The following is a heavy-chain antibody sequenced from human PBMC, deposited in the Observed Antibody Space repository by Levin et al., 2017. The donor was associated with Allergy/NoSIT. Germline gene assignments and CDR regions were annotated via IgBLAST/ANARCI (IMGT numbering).Heavy chain of an antibody. CDR2: IYYSGST. V-gene: IGHV4-39*01. J-gene: IGHJ4*02. D-gene: IGHD6-19*01. Sequence: PSETLSLTCTVSGGSISSSSYYWGWIRQPPGKGLEWIGSIYYSGSTYYNPSLKSRVTISVDTSKNQFSLKLSSVTAADTAVYYCARLKAVAGGLLDYWGQGTLVTVSS. CDR1: GGSISSSSYY. CDR3: ARLKAVAGGLLDY.